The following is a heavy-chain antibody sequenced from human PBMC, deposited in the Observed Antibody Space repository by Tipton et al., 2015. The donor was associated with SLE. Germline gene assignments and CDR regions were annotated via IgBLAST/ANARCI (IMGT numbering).Heavy chain of an antibody. D-gene: IGHD6-19*01. Sequence: TLSLTCTVSGGSISSSSYYWGWIRQPPGKGLEWIASIYFSGTSYYNPSLQSRVIISVDTSKNQFSLKLSSVTAADTAFYYCARLRSDWQMTDYYFDYWGQGTLVAVSS. J-gene: IGHJ4*02. CDR3: ARLRSDWQMTDYYFDY. CDR1: GGSISSSSYY. V-gene: IGHV4-39*07. CDR2: IYFSGTS.